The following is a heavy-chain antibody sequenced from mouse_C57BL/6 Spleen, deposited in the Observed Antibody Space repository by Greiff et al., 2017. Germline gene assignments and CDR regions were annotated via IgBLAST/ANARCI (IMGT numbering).Heavy chain of an antibody. CDR2: IWTGGGT. D-gene: IGHD2-4*01. Sequence: VQGVESGPGLVAPSPSLSITCTVSGFSLTSYAISWVRQPPGKGLEWLGVIWTGGGTNYNSALKSRLSISKDNSKSQVFLKMNSLQTDDTARYYCARNDRDYDDGDAMDYWGQGTSVTVSS. CDR1: GFSLTSYA. J-gene: IGHJ4*01. V-gene: IGHV2-9-1*01. CDR3: ARNDRDYDDGDAMDY.